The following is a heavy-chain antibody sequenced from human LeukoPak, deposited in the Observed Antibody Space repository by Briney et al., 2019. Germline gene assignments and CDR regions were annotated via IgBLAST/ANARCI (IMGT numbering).Heavy chain of an antibody. V-gene: IGHV1-69*13. CDR1: GGTFTSYA. CDR2: IVPIFGTA. J-gene: IGHJ4*02. Sequence: SVKVSCKASGGTFTSYAISWVRQAPGQGLEWMGGIVPIFGTANYAQKFQGRVTITADESTSTAYMELSSLRSEDTAVYYCARATAMVTVFDYWGQGTLVTVSS. D-gene: IGHD5-18*01. CDR3: ARATAMVTVFDY.